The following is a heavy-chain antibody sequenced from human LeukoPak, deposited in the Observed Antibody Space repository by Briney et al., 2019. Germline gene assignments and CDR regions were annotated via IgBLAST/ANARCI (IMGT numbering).Heavy chain of an antibody. D-gene: IGHD3-10*01. Sequence: SETLSLTCAVYGGSFNGYFWSWIRQPPGKGLEWIGEINHSGSPNYNPSLKSRVTISVDTSKNQVSLKLNSVTAADTAVYYCARGPDSGSYYAWFDPWGQGTLVPVSS. CDR2: INHSGSP. CDR1: GGSFNGYF. V-gene: IGHV4-34*01. CDR3: ARGPDSGSYYAWFDP. J-gene: IGHJ5*02.